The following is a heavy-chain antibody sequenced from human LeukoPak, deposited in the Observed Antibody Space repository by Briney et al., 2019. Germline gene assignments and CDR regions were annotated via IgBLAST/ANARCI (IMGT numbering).Heavy chain of an antibody. D-gene: IGHD3-10*01. CDR1: GASISSYF. Sequence: TSETLSLTCTVSGASISSYFWSWIRQPPGKGLECSGYISSSGSTDYNPSLKSRVTMSVDTSKNQFSLNLNSVTAADTAVYYCARGRFGELIFDYWGQGTLVTVSS. V-gene: IGHV4-59*01. CDR2: ISSSGST. J-gene: IGHJ4*02. CDR3: ARGRFGELIFDY.